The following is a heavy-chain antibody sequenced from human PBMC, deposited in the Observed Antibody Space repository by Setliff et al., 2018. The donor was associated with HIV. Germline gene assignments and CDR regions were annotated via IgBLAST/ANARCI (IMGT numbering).Heavy chain of an antibody. CDR3: TRGRGIMGALVY. CDR2: IIPIFSTS. V-gene: IGHV1-69*13. Sequence: ASVKVSCKASGSTFTSYAINWVRQAPGQGLEWMGGIIPIFSTSNYAQRFQGRVTITADESTSTAYMELYNLRSEDTAMYYCTRGRGIMGALVYWGQGTLVTVSS. D-gene: IGHD2-8*01. CDR1: GSTFTSYA. J-gene: IGHJ4*02.